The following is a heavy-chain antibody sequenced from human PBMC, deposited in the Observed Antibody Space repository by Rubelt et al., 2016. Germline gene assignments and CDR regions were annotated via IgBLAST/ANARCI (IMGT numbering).Heavy chain of an antibody. V-gene: IGHV1-18*01. CDR3: ARGIRSIDY. J-gene: IGHJ4*02. CDR2: ISAYSGDT. CDR1: GYTFTSYG. D-gene: IGHD3-3*02. Sequence: QVQLVQSGAEVKKPGASVKVSCKASGYTFTSYGISWVRQAPGQGLEWMGWISAYSGDTKHIEKLQGRVTMTTDTTTGTAYMELRSLRPDDTAVYYCARGIRSIDYWGQGTLVTVSS.